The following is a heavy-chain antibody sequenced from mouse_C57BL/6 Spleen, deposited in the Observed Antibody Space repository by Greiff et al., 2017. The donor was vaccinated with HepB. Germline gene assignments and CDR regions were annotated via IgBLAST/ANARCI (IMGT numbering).Heavy chain of an antibody. D-gene: IGHD2-4*01. CDR3: AGGLRLDWYFDV. J-gene: IGHJ1*03. CDR2: INPSNGGT. Sequence: QVQLQQPGTELVKPGASVKLSCKASGYTFTSYWMHWVKQRPGQGLEWIGNINPSNGGTNYNEKFKSKATLTVDKPSSTAYMQLSSLTSEDSAVYYCAGGLRLDWYFDVWGTGTTVTVSS. CDR1: GYTFTSYW. V-gene: IGHV1-53*01.